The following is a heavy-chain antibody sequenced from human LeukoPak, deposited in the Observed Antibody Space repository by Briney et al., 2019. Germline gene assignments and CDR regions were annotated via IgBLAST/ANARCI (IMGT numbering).Heavy chain of an antibody. CDR1: GYTFTGYY. D-gene: IGHD5-18*01. J-gene: IGHJ4*02. V-gene: IGHV1-2*02. CDR2: SIPNSGGT. CDR3: GRGLRGYSDY. Sequence: GSVKVSCRASGYTFTGYYMHWVGQAPGQGLEWMGWSIPNSGGTNYAQKFQGRVTMTRDTSISTAYMELSRLRSDDTAVYFCGRGLRGYSDYWGQGALVTVSS.